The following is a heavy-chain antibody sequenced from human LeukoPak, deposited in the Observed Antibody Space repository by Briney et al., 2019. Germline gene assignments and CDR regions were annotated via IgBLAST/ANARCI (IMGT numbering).Heavy chain of an antibody. D-gene: IGHD3-10*01. CDR3: ARALTYYYGSGTGNWFDP. J-gene: IGHJ5*02. Sequence: PSETLSLTCTVSGGSISSSRYYWGWIRQPPGRGLEWIGSIYYSGSTYYNPSLKSRVTISVDTSKNQFSLKLSSVTAADTAVYYCARALTYYYGSGTGNWFDPWGQGTLVTVSS. CDR2: IYYSGST. V-gene: IGHV4-39*07. CDR1: GGSISSSRYY.